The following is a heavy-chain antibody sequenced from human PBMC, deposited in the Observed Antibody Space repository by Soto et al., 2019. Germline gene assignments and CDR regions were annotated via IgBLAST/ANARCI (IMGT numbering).Heavy chain of an antibody. J-gene: IGHJ5*01. V-gene: IGHV4-34*01. CDR1: GGSFGGYY. D-gene: IGHD6-13*01. CDR3: TRGGGPSCSYFWFDS. CDR2: VNYSGRP. Sequence: SETLSLTCGISGGSFGGYYWTWISQPPGKGLQWIGEVNYSGRPNYNPSLQSRVTVSLDMTNNSFSLTLNSVTVADTAFYYCTRGGGPSCSYFWFDSWGQGPLVTVSS.